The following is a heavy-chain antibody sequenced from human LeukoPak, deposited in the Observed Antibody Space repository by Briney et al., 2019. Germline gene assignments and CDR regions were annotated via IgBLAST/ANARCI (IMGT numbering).Heavy chain of an antibody. D-gene: IGHD2-8*02. J-gene: IGHJ4*02. V-gene: IGHV3-7*01. CDR3: ASKGCTGGNCKHYFDY. CDR1: GFTFNRYW. Sequence: PGGSLRLSCAASGFTFNRYWMSWVRQAPGKGLEWVANIKQDGSEKYYVDSVKGRLTVSRDNAKKSLYLQMNSLRAEDTAVYYCASKGCTGGNCKHYFDYWGQGTLVTVAS. CDR2: IKQDGSEK.